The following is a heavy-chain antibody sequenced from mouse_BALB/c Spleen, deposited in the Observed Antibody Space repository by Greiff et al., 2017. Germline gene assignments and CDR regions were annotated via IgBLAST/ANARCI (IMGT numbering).Heavy chain of an antibody. CDR3: ARWGVLWYYFDY. V-gene: IGHV1-9*01. Sequence: VQLQQSGAELMKPGASVKISCKATGYTFSSYWIEWVKQRPGHGLEWIGEILPGSGSTNYNEKFKGKATFTADTSSNTAYMQLSSLTSEDSAVYYCARWGVLWYYFDYWGQGTTLTVSS. J-gene: IGHJ2*01. CDR2: ILPGSGST. D-gene: IGHD1-1*02. CDR1: GYTFSSYW.